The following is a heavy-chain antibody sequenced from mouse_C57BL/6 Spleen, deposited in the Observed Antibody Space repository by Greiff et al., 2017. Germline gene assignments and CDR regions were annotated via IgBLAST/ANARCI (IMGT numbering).Heavy chain of an antibody. CDR2: IYPGDGDT. Sequence: QVQLQQSGAELVKPGASVKISCKASGYAFSSYRMTWVKQRPGKGLEWIGQIYPGDGDTNYNGTFKGKATLTADKSSSKAYRQLGSLTSEDSAVYFCARRGSPLWYVDVWGTGTTVTVPS. CDR1: GYAFSSYR. CDR3: ARRGSPLWYVDV. V-gene: IGHV1-80*01. J-gene: IGHJ1*03.